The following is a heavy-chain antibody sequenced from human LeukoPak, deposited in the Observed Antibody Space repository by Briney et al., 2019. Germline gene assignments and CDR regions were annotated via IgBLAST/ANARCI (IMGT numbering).Heavy chain of an antibody. Sequence: ASVKVSCKASGYTFTGYYMHWVRQAPGQGLEWMGRINPNSGGTNYAQKFQGRVTMTRDTSISTAYMELSRLRSDETAVYYCASQPVDPRIEGVDYWGQGTLVTVSS. CDR2: INPNSGGT. J-gene: IGHJ4*02. CDR3: ASQPVDPRIEGVDY. CDR1: GYTFTGYY. V-gene: IGHV1-2*06. D-gene: IGHD2/OR15-2a*01.